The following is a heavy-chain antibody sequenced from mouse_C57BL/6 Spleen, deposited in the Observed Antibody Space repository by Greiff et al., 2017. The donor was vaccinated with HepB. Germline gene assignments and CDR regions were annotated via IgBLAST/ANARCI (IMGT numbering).Heavy chain of an antibody. CDR2: ISSGSSTI. Sequence: EVHLVESGGGLVKPGGSLKLSCAASGFTFSDYGMHWVRQAPEKGLEWVAYISSGSSTIYYADTVKGRFTISRDNAKNTLFLQMTSLRSEDTAMYYCASAYYSNFGFAYWGQGTLVTVSA. V-gene: IGHV5-17*01. CDR1: GFTFSDYG. D-gene: IGHD2-5*01. CDR3: ASAYYSNFGFAY. J-gene: IGHJ3*01.